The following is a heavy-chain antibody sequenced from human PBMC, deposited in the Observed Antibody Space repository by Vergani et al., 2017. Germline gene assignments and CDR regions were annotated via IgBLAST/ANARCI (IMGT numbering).Heavy chain of an antibody. CDR3: ARATDDYGDY. CDR1: GFSFSGNA. V-gene: IGHV3-48*01. Sequence: EVQLLESGGGLVQPGGSLRLSCAASGFSFSGNAMSWVRQAPGKGLEWVSYISSSSSTIYYADSVKGRFTISRDNAKNSLYLQMNSLRAEDTAVYYCARATDDYGDYWGQGTLVTVSS. CDR2: ISSSSSTI. J-gene: IGHJ4*02.